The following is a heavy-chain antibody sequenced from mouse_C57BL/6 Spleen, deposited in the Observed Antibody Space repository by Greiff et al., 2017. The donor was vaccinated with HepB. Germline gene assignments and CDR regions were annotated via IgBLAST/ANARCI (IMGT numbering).Heavy chain of an antibody. J-gene: IGHJ4*01. CDR3: ARSDGYYVAMDY. V-gene: IGHV1-52*01. CDR1: GYTFTSYW. CDR2: IDPSDSET. D-gene: IGHD2-3*01. Sequence: QVQLKQPGAELVRPGSSVKLSCKASGYTFTSYWMHWVKQRPIQGLEWIGNIDPSDSETHYNQKFKDKATLTVDKSSSTAYMQLSSLTSEDSAVYYCARSDGYYVAMDYWGQGTSVTVSS.